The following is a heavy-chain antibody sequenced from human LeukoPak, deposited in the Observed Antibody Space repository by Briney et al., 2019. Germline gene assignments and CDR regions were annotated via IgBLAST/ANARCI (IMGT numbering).Heavy chain of an antibody. J-gene: IGHJ4*02. Sequence: SETLSLTCTVSGGSISSSSYYWGWIRQPPGKGLEWIGSIYYSGSTYYNPSLKSRVTISVDTSKNRFSLKLSSVTAADTAVYYCARGFTFGGVIVDYWGQGTLVTVSS. CDR3: ARGFTFGGVIVDY. D-gene: IGHD3-16*02. CDR2: IYYSGST. V-gene: IGHV4-39*01. CDR1: GGSISSSSYY.